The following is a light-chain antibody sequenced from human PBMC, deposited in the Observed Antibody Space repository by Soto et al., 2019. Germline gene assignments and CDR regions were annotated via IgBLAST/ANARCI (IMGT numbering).Light chain of an antibody. CDR2: AAS. Sequence: DIQVTQSPSSLPASVGDRVTITCRASQSITTYLNWYHQRPGKAPKLLIYAASSLQSGVPSRFSGSGSGTDFTLTISSLQPEDFATYYCQQSYSTPRTSGQGTKVEIK. V-gene: IGKV1-39*01. J-gene: IGKJ1*01. CDR3: QQSYSTPRT. CDR1: QSITTY.